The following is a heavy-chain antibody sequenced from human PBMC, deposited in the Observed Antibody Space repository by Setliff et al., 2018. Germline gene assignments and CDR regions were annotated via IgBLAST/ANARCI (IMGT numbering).Heavy chain of an antibody. CDR1: GYTFTGYY. V-gene: IGHV1-2*02. J-gene: IGHJ5*02. CDR3: ARATRDSGGWYYEYNWFDP. D-gene: IGHD6-19*01. Sequence: GASVKVSCKASGYTFTGYYFHWVRQAPGQGLEWMGWINPHSGGTNFPQTFQGRVTMTRDTSINTAYMELSTLTSDDTAVYFCARATRDSGGWYYEYNWFDPWGQGTLVTVPQ. CDR2: INPHSGGT.